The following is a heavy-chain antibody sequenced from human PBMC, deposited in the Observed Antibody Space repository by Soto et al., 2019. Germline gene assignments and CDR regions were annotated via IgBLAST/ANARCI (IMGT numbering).Heavy chain of an antibody. CDR3: ASRNYYFDWFDP. J-gene: IGHJ5*02. CDR2: INHSGST. D-gene: IGHD1-7*01. CDR1: GGSFSGYY. V-gene: IGHV4-34*01. Sequence: SETLSLTCAVYGGSFSGYYWSWIRQPPGNGLEWRGEINHSGSTNYNTSLKSRVTISVDTYKNQCSLKLSSVTAADTAVYYCASRNYYFDWFDPWGQGTLVTVSS.